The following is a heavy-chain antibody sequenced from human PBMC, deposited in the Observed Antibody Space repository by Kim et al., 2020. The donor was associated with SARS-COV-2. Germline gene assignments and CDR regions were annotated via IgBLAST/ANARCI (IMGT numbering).Heavy chain of an antibody. CDR3: ARRGIGGNYPHAFDI. J-gene: IGHJ3*02. Sequence: SETLSLTCTVSGGSISSYYWSWIRQPPGKGLEWIGYIYYSGSTNYNPSLKSRVTISVDTSKNQFSLKLSSVTAADTAVYYCARRGIGGNYPHAFDIWGQGTMVTVSS. CDR1: GGSISSYY. CDR2: IYYSGST. D-gene: IGHD4-4*01. V-gene: IGHV4-59*13.